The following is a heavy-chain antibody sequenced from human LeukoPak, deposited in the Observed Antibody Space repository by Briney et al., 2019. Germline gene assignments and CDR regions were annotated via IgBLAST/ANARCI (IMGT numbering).Heavy chain of an antibody. CDR2: ISSDGSNK. CDR1: GFTFRSYA. CDR3: ARDDTTWYYFDY. J-gene: IGHJ4*02. Sequence: PGGSLRLSCAASGFTFRSYAMHWVRQAPGKGLEWVAVISSDGSNKYYADSVKGRFTISRDNSKNTLYLQMNSLRPEDTAVYYCARDDTTWYYFDYWGQGTLVTVSS. D-gene: IGHD1-14*01. V-gene: IGHV3-30*04.